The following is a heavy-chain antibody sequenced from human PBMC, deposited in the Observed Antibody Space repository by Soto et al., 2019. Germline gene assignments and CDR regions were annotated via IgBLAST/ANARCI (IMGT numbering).Heavy chain of an antibody. CDR3: ARGAGGYNWNDLAY. D-gene: IGHD1-1*01. J-gene: IGHJ4*02. Sequence: VGSLRLSCAASGFTFSSYWMSWVRQAPGKGLEWVANIKQDGSEKYYVDSVKGRFTISRDNAKNSLYLQMNSLRAEDTAVYYCARGAGGYNWNDLAYWGQGTLVTVSS. V-gene: IGHV3-7*03. CDR1: GFTFSSYW. CDR2: IKQDGSEK.